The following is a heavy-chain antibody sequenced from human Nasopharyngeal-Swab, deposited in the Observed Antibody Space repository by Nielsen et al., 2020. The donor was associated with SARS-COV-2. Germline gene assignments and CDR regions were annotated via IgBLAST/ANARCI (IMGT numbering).Heavy chain of an antibody. CDR3: ARRQTTVVTLDAFDI. V-gene: IGHV5-51*01. CDR1: GYSFTSYW. J-gene: IGHJ3*02. D-gene: IGHD4-23*01. CDR2: IYPGDSDT. Sequence: GESLKISCKGSGYSFTSYWIGWVRQIPGKGLEWMGIIYPGDSDTSYSPSFQGQVTISADKSICTAYLQWSSLKASDTAMYYCARRQTTVVTLDAFDIWGQGTMVTVSS.